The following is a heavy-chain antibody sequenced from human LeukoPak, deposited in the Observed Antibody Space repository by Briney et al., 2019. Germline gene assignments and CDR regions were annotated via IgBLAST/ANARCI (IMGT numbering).Heavy chain of an antibody. J-gene: IGHJ4*02. CDR2: IYYSGST. V-gene: IGHV4-39*01. Sequence: SETLSLTCTASGGSISSSSYYWGWIRQPPGKGLEWIGSIYYSGSTYYNPSLKSRVTISVDTSKNQFSLKPSSVTAADTAVYYCASRTRMTTVFSFDYWGQGTLVTVSS. D-gene: IGHD4-11*01. CDR3: ASRTRMTTVFSFDY. CDR1: GGSISSSSYY.